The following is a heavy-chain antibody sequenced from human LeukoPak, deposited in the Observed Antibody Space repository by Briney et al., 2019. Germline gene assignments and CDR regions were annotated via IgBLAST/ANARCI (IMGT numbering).Heavy chain of an antibody. D-gene: IGHD1-26*01. Sequence: SETLSLTCAVYGGSFSGYYWSWIRQPPGKGLEWIGEINHSGSTNYNPSLKSRVTISVDTSKNQFSLKLSSVTAADTAVYYCARGSSGSPRTFDYWGQGTLVTVSS. J-gene: IGHJ4*02. CDR1: GGSFSGYY. CDR2: INHSGST. CDR3: ARGSSGSPRTFDY. V-gene: IGHV4-34*01.